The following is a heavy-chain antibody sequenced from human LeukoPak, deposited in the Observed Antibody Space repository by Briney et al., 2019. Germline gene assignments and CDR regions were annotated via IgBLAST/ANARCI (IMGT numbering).Heavy chain of an antibody. Sequence: PSETLSLTCTVSGGSISSSSYYWGWIRQPPGKGLEWIGSIYYSGSTYYNPSLKSRVTISVDTSKNQFSLKLSSVTAADTAVYYCARDAEMATPLPLDYWGQGTLVTVSS. CDR3: ARDAEMATPLPLDY. CDR1: GGSISSSSYY. V-gene: IGHV4-39*07. D-gene: IGHD5-24*01. CDR2: IYYSGST. J-gene: IGHJ4*02.